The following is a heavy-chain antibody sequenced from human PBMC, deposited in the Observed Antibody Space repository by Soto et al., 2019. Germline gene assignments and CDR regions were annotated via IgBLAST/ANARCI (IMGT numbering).Heavy chain of an antibody. D-gene: IGHD2-2*01. CDR3: AKDARRDSWLYQPLLH. V-gene: IGHV3-23*01. CDR1: GFTFSSYA. CDR2: ISGSGGST. J-gene: IGHJ4*02. Sequence: EVQLLESGGGLVQPGGSLRLSCAASGFTFSSYAMSWVRQAPGKGLEWVSAISGSGGSTYYADSVKGRFTISRDNSKNTLYLQMNSLRAEDTAVYYCAKDARRDSWLYQPLLHWGQGTLVTVSS.